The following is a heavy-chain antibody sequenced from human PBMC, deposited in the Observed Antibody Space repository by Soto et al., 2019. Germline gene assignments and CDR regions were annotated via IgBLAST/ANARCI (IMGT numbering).Heavy chain of an antibody. Sequence: QVQLQQWGAGLLKPSETLSLTCAVYGGSFNDYYSTWIRQSPGKGLEWIGEINHSGSTNYHPSLKSRLPISIYTSRNEFSLTLSSVTAADTAVYYCARRSSYYYYFAMDVWGQGTTVTVSS. CDR2: INHSGST. CDR1: GGSFNDYY. J-gene: IGHJ6*02. CDR3: ARRSSYYYYFAMDV. D-gene: IGHD2-2*01. V-gene: IGHV4-34*01.